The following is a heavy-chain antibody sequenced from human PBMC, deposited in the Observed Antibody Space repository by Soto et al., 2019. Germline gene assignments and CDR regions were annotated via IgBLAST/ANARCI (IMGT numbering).Heavy chain of an antibody. V-gene: IGHV1-46*01. CDR1: GYTFTYYY. CDR3: ARSPYSSGSYYPIDY. D-gene: IGHD3-22*01. Sequence: ASVKVSCKASGYTFTYYYIHWVRQAPGQGLDWMGVINPSTGSTNHAQKFQGRLTMTRDTSTSTVYMDLGSLRSDDTTIYYCARSPYSSGSYYPIDYWGQGTLVTVSS. J-gene: IGHJ4*02. CDR2: INPSTGST.